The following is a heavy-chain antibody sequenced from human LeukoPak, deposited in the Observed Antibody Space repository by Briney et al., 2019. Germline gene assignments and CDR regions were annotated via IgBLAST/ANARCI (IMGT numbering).Heavy chain of an antibody. J-gene: IGHJ4*02. Sequence: GGSLRLSCAASGFRFNTYWMNWVRQAPGKGLEWVSSISSSTSYIYYADSVKGRFTISRDNAKNSLYLQMNSLRPEDTAVYYCARENSGSYYQFDCWGQGTLVTVSS. CDR1: GFRFNTYW. D-gene: IGHD1-26*01. CDR3: ARENSGSYYQFDC. CDR2: ISSSTSYI. V-gene: IGHV3-21*01.